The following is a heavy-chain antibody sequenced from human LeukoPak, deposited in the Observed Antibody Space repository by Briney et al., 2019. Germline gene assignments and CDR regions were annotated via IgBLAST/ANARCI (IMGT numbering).Heavy chain of an antibody. J-gene: IGHJ4*02. CDR1: GYIFPSYG. Sequence: ASVEVSCKASGYIFPSYGISWVRQAPGQGLEWVGWISAHAGNTNYAQKVQGRVTMTMDTFSSTAYMELRSLRSDDTAVYYCAREGTSGYDQQDYWGQGTLVTVSS. V-gene: IGHV1-18*01. CDR3: AREGTSGYDQQDY. D-gene: IGHD5-12*01. CDR2: ISAHAGNT.